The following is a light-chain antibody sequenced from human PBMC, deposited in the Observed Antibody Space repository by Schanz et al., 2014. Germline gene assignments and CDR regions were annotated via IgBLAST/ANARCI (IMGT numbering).Light chain of an antibody. CDR3: GSYTTSINYV. CDR1: SSDVGGYNY. Sequence: QSVLTQPASVSGSPGQSITISCTGTSSDVGGYNYVSWYQQHPAKAPKVMIYDVSNRPSGVSNRFSGSKSGNTASLTISGLQAEDEADYYCGSYTTSINYVFGTGTKLTVL. CDR2: DVS. V-gene: IGLV2-14*01. J-gene: IGLJ1*01.